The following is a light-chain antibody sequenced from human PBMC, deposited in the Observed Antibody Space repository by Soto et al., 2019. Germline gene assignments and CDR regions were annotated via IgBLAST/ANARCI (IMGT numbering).Light chain of an antibody. CDR2: DAS. CDR3: QQYKSYSRT. CDR1: QSINSG. J-gene: IGKJ1*01. Sequence: DIQVTQSPSTLSASVGDRGTITCRASQSINSGLAWYQQKPGKAPKVVIYDASSLKSGGPSRVSGSGSGTEFTLTTPILPPDDSATYSSQQYKSYSRTLGQWTTV. V-gene: IGKV1-5*01.